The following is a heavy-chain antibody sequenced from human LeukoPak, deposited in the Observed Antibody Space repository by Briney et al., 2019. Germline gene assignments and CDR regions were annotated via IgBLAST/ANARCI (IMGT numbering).Heavy chain of an antibody. D-gene: IGHD1-7*01. J-gene: IGHJ4*02. Sequence: GASVKVSCKASGYTFTNYYIHWVRQAPGQGLEWMGRINPNSGGTNYAQNFQGRVTMTRDTSISTAYMELSRLRSDDTAVYYCARFDTITGTTDSWGQGTLVTVSS. CDR1: GYTFTNYY. V-gene: IGHV1-2*06. CDR3: ARFDTITGTTDS. CDR2: INPNSGGT.